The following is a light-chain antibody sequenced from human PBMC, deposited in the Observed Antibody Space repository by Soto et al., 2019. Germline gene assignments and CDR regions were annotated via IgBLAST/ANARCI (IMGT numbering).Light chain of an antibody. V-gene: IGLV2-23*01. CDR2: EAT. J-gene: IGLJ3*02. CDR1: SSDVGGYTF. Sequence: QSALTQPASVSGSPGQSITISCTESSSDVGGYTFVSWYQHHPGKAPKVMIYEATKRPSGVSHRFSGSKSGNTASLTISGLQAEDEGEYYCCSYAGSMTWVFGGGTKLTVL. CDR3: CSYAGSMTWV.